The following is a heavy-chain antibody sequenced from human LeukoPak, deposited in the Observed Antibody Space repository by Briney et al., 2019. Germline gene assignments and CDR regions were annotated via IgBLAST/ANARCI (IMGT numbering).Heavy chain of an antibody. V-gene: IGHV1-46*01. CDR1: GYTFTSYY. CDR3: ASAFADYYDSSGYYFDY. Sequence: ASVKVSCKASGYTFTSYYMHWVRQAPGQGLEWMGIINPSGGSTSYAQKFQGRVTITRDTSTSTVYMELSSLRSEDTAVYYCASAFADYYDSSGYYFDYWGQGTLVTVSS. D-gene: IGHD3-22*01. J-gene: IGHJ4*02. CDR2: INPSGGST.